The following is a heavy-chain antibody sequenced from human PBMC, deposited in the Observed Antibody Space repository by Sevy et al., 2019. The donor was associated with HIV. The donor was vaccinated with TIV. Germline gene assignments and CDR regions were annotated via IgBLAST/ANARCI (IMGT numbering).Heavy chain of an antibody. CDR3: ARTFVTMVRGVRAYYFDY. CDR1: GGSISSYY. Sequence: SETLSLTCTVSGGSISSYYWSWIRQPPGKGLERIGYIYYSGSTNYNPSLKSRVTISVDTSKNQFSLKLSSVTAADTAVYYCARTFVTMVRGVRAYYFDYWGQGTLVTVSS. V-gene: IGHV4-59*01. J-gene: IGHJ4*02. D-gene: IGHD3-10*01. CDR2: IYYSGST.